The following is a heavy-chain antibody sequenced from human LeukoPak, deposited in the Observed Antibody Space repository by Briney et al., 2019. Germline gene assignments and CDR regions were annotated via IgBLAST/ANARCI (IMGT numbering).Heavy chain of an antibody. V-gene: IGHV3-30*02. Sequence: GGSLRLSCAASGSTFSNYGMHWVRQAPGKGLEWVAFIRYDGRNKYYVDSVKGRFTISRDNSKNTLYLQMNSLRAEDTAVYYCAKDVDTSNWYGDWFDPWGQGTLVTVSS. J-gene: IGHJ5*02. CDR2: IRYDGRNK. CDR3: AKDVDTSNWYGDWFDP. D-gene: IGHD6-13*01. CDR1: GSTFSNYG.